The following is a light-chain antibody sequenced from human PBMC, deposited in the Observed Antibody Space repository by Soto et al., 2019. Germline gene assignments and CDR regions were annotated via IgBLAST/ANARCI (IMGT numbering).Light chain of an antibody. V-gene: IGKV1-5*01. J-gene: IGKJ2*01. CDR3: QQYENLPYT. Sequence: DIQMTQSPSTLSASVGDRVTITCRASQNINDWLAWYQQKPGKAPNLLIYDASRLESGVPSRFSGSGSGTEFTLTIISLQPDDFATYYCQQYENLPYTFGQGTKLEI. CDR1: QNINDW. CDR2: DAS.